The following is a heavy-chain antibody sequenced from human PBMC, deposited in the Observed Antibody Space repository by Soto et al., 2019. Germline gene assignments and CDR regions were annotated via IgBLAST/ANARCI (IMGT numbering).Heavy chain of an antibody. J-gene: IGHJ6*02. D-gene: IGHD2-2*01. CDR1: GYIFTGHF. V-gene: IGHV1-2*02. CDR2: INPKSGDT. Sequence: ASGKVSCKSAGYIFTGHFIHWRREAPGQGLEWMGGINPKSGDTCYAQKFQGVVTMTRDTSLDIVHMDLSGLTSDDAAVYYCARDTRGTRGFDEMDFWGQGTTVTVSS. CDR3: ARDTRGTRGFDEMDF.